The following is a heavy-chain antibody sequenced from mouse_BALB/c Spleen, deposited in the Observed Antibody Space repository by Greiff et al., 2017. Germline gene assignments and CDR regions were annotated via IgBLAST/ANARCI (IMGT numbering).Heavy chain of an antibody. CDR3: ARGGNWYFDV. J-gene: IGHJ1*01. CDR1: GFTFSSYG. Sequence: EVQVVESGGGLVQPGGSLKLSCAASGFTFSSYGMSWVRQTPDKRLELVATINSNGGSTYYPDSVKGRFTISRDNAKNTLYLQMSSLKSEDTAMYYCARGGNWYFDVWGAGTTVTVSS. CDR2: INSNGGST. V-gene: IGHV5-6-3*01.